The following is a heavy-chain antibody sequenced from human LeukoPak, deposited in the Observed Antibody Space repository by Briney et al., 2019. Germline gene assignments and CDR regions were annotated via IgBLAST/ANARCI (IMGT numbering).Heavy chain of an antibody. J-gene: IGHJ6*02. Sequence: GGSLRLSCAAPGFTFSSYSMNWVRQAPGKGLEWVSSISSSSSYIYYADSVKGRFTISRDNAKNSLYLQMNSLRAEDTAVYYCAREVGVTMVRGVIILADYYYGMDVWGQGTTVTVSS. CDR1: GFTFSSYS. CDR3: AREVGVTMVRGVIILADYYYGMDV. D-gene: IGHD3-10*01. V-gene: IGHV3-21*01. CDR2: ISSSSSYI.